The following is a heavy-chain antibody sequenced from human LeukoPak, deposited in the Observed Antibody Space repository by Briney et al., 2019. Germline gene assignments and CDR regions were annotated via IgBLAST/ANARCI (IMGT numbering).Heavy chain of an antibody. CDR2: ISGSGGST. CDR1: GFTFSSYA. CDR3: AKFGINDFWSGYYYYGMDV. D-gene: IGHD3-3*01. V-gene: IGHV3-23*01. J-gene: IGHJ6*02. Sequence: GGSLRLSCAASGFTFSSYAMSWVRQAPGKGLEWVSAISGSGGSTYYADSVKGRFTISRDNSKNTLYLQMNSLRAEDTAVYYGAKFGINDFWSGYYYYGMDVWGQGTTVTVSS.